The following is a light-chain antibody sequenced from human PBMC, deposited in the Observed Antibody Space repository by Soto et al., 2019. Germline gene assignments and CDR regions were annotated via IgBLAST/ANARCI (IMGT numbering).Light chain of an antibody. CDR3: QHFRA. CDR1: QSVSSSY. CDR2: GAS. Sequence: EVVLTQSTGTLSLSPGERATLSCRASQSVSSSYVAWYQQKRGQAPRLLMYGASSRATGIPDRFSGSGSGTDFTLTISRLEPEDFVLYYCQHFRAFGQGTRLEI. V-gene: IGKV3-20*01. J-gene: IGKJ5*01.